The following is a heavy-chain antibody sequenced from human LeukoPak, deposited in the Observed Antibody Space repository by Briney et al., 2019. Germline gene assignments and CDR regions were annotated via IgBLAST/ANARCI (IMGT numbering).Heavy chain of an antibody. CDR2: ISYDGSNK. D-gene: IGHD2-2*01. CDR3: AKGYCSSTSCLPFQH. CDR1: GFTFSSYG. J-gene: IGHJ1*01. V-gene: IGHV3-30*18. Sequence: GRSLRLSCAASGFTFSSYGMHWVRQAPGKGLEWVAVISYDGSNKYYAGSVKGRFTISRDNSKNTLYLQMNSLRAEDTAVYYCAKGYCSSTSCLPFQHWGQGTLVTVSS.